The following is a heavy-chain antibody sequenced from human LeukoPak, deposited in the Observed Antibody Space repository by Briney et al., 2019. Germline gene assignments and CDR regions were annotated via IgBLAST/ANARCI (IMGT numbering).Heavy chain of an antibody. Sequence: AETLSLTCTVSGGSISSYYWSWIRQPAGKGLEWIGRIYTSGSTDYNPSLKRRVTMSVDTSKNQFYLKLSSVTAADTGEYYCARDPSIRTQVGYYFYGMDVWGQGTTVTVSS. J-gene: IGHJ6*02. CDR3: ARDPSIRTQVGYYFYGMDV. D-gene: IGHD1-26*01. CDR2: IYTSGST. V-gene: IGHV4-4*07. CDR1: GGSISSYY.